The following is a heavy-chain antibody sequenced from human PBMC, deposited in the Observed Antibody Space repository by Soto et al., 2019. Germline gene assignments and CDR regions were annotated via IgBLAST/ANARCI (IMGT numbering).Heavy chain of an antibody. CDR3: AREEMVRYYFDY. D-gene: IGHD5-18*01. Sequence: VQLVESGGGVVQPGRSLRLSCAASGFTFNNYAMHWVRQTPGKGLEWVAVISYDGSNKYYADSEKGRFTISRDNSKNALYLEMNSLTIEDTAVYYCAREEMVRYYFDYWGQGTLVTVSS. CDR1: GFTFNNYA. J-gene: IGHJ4*02. V-gene: IGHV3-30-3*01. CDR2: ISYDGSNK.